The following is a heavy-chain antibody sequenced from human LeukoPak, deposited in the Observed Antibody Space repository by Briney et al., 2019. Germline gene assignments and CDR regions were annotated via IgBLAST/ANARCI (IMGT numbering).Heavy chain of an antibody. CDR1: GFTFSSYS. D-gene: IGHD6-19*01. CDR3: AKNPIWYSSGWYYFDY. CDR2: ISWGSNVI. J-gene: IGHJ4*02. Sequence: GGSLRLSCTASGFTFSSYSMNWVRQAPGKGPEWLSYISWGSNVIYYADSVKGRFTISRDNAKNSLYLQMNSLRAEDTAVYYCAKNPIWYSSGWYYFDYWGQGTLVTVSS. V-gene: IGHV3-48*04.